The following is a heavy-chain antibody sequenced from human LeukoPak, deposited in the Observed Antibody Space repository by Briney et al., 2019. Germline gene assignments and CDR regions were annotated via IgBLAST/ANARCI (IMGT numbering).Heavy chain of an antibody. V-gene: IGHV4-34*01. CDR3: ARAAVLRLLEWLSADDAFDI. CDR1: GGSFSGYY. CDR2: INHSGST. D-gene: IGHD3-3*01. J-gene: IGHJ3*02. Sequence: SETLSLTCAVYGGSFSGYYWSWIRQPPGKGLEWIGEINHSGSTNYNPSLKSRVTISVDTSKNQFSLKLSSVTAADTAVYYCARAAVLRLLEWLSADDAFDIWGQGTMVTVSS.